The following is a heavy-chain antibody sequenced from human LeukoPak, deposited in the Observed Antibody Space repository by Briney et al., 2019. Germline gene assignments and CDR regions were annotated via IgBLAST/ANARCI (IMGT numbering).Heavy chain of an antibody. J-gene: IGHJ3*02. V-gene: IGHV1-69*05. CDR1: GGTFSSYA. CDR3: AREVPGPYMIVAVGDAFDI. Sequence: ASVKVSCKASGGTFSSYAISWVRQAPGQGLEWMGRIIPIFGTANYAQKFQGRVTTTTDESTSTAYMELSSLRSEDTAVYYCAREVPGPYMIVAVGDAFDIWGQGTMVTVSS. CDR2: IIPIFGTA. D-gene: IGHD3-22*01.